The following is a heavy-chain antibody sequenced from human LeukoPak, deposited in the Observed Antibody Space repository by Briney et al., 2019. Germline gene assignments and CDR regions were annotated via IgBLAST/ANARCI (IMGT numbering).Heavy chain of an antibody. Sequence: ASVKVSCKASGYTFTSYDINWVRQATGQGLEWMGWMNPNSGNTGYAQKFQGRVTITRNTSISTAYMELSSLRSEDTAVYYCAGDSSSWYGFDYWGQGTLVTVSS. J-gene: IGHJ4*02. V-gene: IGHV1-8*03. CDR1: GYTFTSYD. CDR2: MNPNSGNT. D-gene: IGHD6-13*01. CDR3: AGDSSSWYGFDY.